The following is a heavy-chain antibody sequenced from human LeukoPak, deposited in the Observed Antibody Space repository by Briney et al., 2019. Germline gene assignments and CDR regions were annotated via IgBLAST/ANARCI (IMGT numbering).Heavy chain of an antibody. D-gene: IGHD2-15*01. J-gene: IGHJ6*03. CDR3: ARVGSGGYYYYYMDV. Sequence: GGSLRLSCAASGFTFSSYAMHWVRQAPGKGLEYVSAISSNGGSTYYANSVKGRFTISRDNSKNTLYLQMGSLRAEDMAVYYCARVGSGGYYYYYMDVWGKGTTVTVSS. V-gene: IGHV3-64*01. CDR2: ISSNGGST. CDR1: GFTFSSYA.